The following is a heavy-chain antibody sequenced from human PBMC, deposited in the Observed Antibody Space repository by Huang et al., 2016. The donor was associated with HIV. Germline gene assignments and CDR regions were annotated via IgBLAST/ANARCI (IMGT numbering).Heavy chain of an antibody. CDR1: GGSFCGYY. CDR3: ARERMMSWLDDHDAFDI. V-gene: IGHV4-34*01. CDR2: INHSGST. D-gene: IGHD1-1*01. J-gene: IGHJ3*02. Sequence: QVQLQQWGAGLLKPSETLSLTCAVYGGSFCGYYWSWIHQSPGKGLVWIGEINHSGSTNYNPSHKSRLTRSVDTSKNQFSLKLSSVTAADTAVYYCARERMMSWLDDHDAFDIWGQGTMVTVSS.